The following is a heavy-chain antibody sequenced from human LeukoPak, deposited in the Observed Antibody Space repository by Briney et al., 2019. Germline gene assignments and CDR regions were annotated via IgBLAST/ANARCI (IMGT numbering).Heavy chain of an antibody. CDR1: GFAFTTYA. CDR2: IKSKTDGGTA. Sequence: GRSLRLSCAASGFAFTTYAMHWVRQAPGRGLEWVGRIKSKTDGGTADYAAPVNGRFTISRDDSKNTLYLQMNSLKTEDTAVYYCTTWSLGAHLDYWGQGTLVTVSS. V-gene: IGHV3-15*01. D-gene: IGHD1-26*01. J-gene: IGHJ4*02. CDR3: TTWSLGAHLDY.